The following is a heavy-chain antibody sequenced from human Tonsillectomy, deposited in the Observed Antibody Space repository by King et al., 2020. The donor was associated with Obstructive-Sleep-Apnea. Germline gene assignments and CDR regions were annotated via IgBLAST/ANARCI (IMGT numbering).Heavy chain of an antibody. CDR1: GGSISSGDYY. J-gene: IGHJ4*02. CDR2: IYYSGST. V-gene: IGHV4-30-4*01. CDR3: ARALTTVTQYYFDY. Sequence: VQLQESGPGLVKPSQTLSLTCTVSGGSISSGDYYWSWIHQPPGKGLEWIGYIYYSGSTYYNPSLKSRVTISVVTSKNQFSLKLSSVTAADTAVYYCARALTTVTQYYFDYWGQGTLVTVSS. D-gene: IGHD4-17*01.